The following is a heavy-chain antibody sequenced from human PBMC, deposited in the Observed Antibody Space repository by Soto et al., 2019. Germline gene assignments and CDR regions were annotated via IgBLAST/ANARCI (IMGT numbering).Heavy chain of an antibody. D-gene: IGHD3-22*01. CDR1: GGTFSSYA. Sequence: GASVKVSCKASGGTFSSYAISWVRQAPGQGLEWMGGIIPIFGTANYAQEFQGRVTITADESTGTAYMELSSLRSEDTAVYYCAVDPYYYDSSGYYYCGYWGQGTLVTVSS. J-gene: IGHJ4*02. CDR3: AVDPYYYDSSGYYYCGY. V-gene: IGHV1-69*13. CDR2: IIPIFGTA.